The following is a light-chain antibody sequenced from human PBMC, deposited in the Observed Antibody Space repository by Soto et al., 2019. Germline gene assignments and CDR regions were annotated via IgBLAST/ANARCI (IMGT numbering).Light chain of an antibody. CDR2: KAS. J-gene: IGKJ1*01. V-gene: IGKV1-5*03. Sequence: DIQMTQSPSTLSASVGDRVTITCRASQSISSWLAWYQQKPGKAPNVLISKASSLEIGYTSRLSGSGSGTVFNVTISTLQPYHFASYYAQQNKSHPRTFGQQTRVALK. CDR3: QQNKSHPRT. CDR1: QSISSW.